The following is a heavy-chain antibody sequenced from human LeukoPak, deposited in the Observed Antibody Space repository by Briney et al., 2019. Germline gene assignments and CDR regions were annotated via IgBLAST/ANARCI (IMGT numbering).Heavy chain of an antibody. CDR3: ARSVQLERVSWFDP. Sequence: GGSLRLSCAASGFTFSSYGMTWVRQAPGKGLEWVSGISGSDYTTYYADSVKGRFTISRDNAKNSLYLQMNSLRAEDTAVYYCARSVQLERVSWFDPWGQGTLVTVSS. CDR2: ISGSDYTT. J-gene: IGHJ5*02. D-gene: IGHD1-1*01. V-gene: IGHV3-48*04. CDR1: GFTFSSYG.